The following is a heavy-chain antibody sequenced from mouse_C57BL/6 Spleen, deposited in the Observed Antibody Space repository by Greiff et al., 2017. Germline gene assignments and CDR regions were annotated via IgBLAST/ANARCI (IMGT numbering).Heavy chain of an antibody. CDR2: INPNNGGT. CDR3: ARRPVGWYFDV. CDR1: GYTFTDYY. V-gene: IGHV1-26*01. J-gene: IGHJ1*03. Sequence: EVQLQQSGPELVKPGASVKISCKASGYTFTDYYMNWVKQSHGKSLEWIGDINPNNGGTSYNQKFKGKATLTVDKSSSTAYMELRSLTSEDSAVYYCARRPVGWYFDVWGTGTTVTVSS.